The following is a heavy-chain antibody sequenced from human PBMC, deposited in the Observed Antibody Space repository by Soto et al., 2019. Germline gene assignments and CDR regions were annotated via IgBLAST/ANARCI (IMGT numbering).Heavy chain of an antibody. D-gene: IGHD2-21*02. Sequence: GASVKVSCKSSRYTFNSYCISWVRQAPGQGLEWMGWISAYNGNTNYAQKLQGRVTMTTDTSTSTAYMELRSLRSDDKAVYYCARVGGGDSRTYYYYYGMDVWGQGTTVTVS. CDR1: RYTFNSYC. CDR2: ISAYNGNT. CDR3: ARVGGGDSRTYYYYYGMDV. J-gene: IGHJ6*02. V-gene: IGHV1-18*01.